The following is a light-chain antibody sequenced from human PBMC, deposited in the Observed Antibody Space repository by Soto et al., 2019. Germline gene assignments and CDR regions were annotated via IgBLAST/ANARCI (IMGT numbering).Light chain of an antibody. CDR1: QSVSRY. J-gene: IGKJ5*01. CDR3: QQRSNWPPIT. Sequence: EIVLTQSPATLSLSPGERATLSCRASQSVSRYLAWYQQKPGQAPRLLLYEASNRATGIPARFSGSGSGTDFTLTISSLEPEDFAVYYCQQRSNWPPITFGQGTRLEIK. V-gene: IGKV3-11*01. CDR2: EAS.